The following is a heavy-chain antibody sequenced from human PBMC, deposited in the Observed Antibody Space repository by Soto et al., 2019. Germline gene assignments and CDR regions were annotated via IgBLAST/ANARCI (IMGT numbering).Heavy chain of an antibody. Sequence: QEQLVQSGAEVKKPGYSVKVSCKASGGLFSSYPITWVRQVSGQGLEWMGGIFPVFQTAYYTQRFQGRVTITADEATNSACMERTSLRSQDTAIYYCARGGSGYTWFNEYWDQGTLVTFAS. CDR1: GGLFSSYP. CDR3: ARGGSGYTWFNEY. D-gene: IGHD3-22*01. J-gene: IGHJ4*02. CDR2: IFPVFQTA. V-gene: IGHV1-69*01.